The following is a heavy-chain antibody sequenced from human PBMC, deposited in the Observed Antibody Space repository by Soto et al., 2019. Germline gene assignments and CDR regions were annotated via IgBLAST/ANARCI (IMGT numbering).Heavy chain of an antibody. CDR3: ARTYGGYYDY. CDR1: GGSISSYY. J-gene: IGHJ4*02. V-gene: IGHV4-59*01. Sequence: PSETLSLTCTVAGGSISSYYWRWIRQPPGKGLEWIGYIYYSGSTNYNPSLKSRVTISVDTSKNQFSLKLRSVTAADPAVYYCARTYGGYYDYWGQGTLVTVSS. CDR2: IYYSGST. D-gene: IGHD2-8*01.